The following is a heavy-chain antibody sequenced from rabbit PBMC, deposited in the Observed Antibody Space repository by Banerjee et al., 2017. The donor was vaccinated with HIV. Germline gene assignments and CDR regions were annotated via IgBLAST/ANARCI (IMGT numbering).Heavy chain of an antibody. J-gene: IGHJ6*01. CDR3: ARGLGVAGDGYYGPNYGMDL. V-gene: IGHV1S45*01. CDR2: IYPNYGTT. Sequence: QEQLVESGGGLVTLGGSLKLSCKASGIDFSSYGISWVRQAPGKGLEWIAYIYPNYGTTDYASWAKGRFTISKTSSTTVTLQMTSLTAADTATYFCARGLGVAGDGYYGPNYGMDLWGPGTLVTVS. CDR1: GIDFSSYG. D-gene: IGHD8-1*01.